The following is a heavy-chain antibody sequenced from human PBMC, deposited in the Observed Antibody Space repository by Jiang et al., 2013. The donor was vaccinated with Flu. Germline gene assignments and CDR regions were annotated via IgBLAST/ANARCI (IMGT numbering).Heavy chain of an antibody. CDR3: AKDEVREIVVVPAGPFDP. V-gene: IGHV3-30*18. CDR2: ISYDGSNK. CDR1: GFTFSSYG. Sequence: QLVESGGGVVQPGRSLRLSCAASGFTFSSYGMHWVRQAPGKGLEWVAVISYDGSNKYYADSVKGRFTISRDNSKNTLYLQMNSLRAEDTAVYYCAKDEVREIVVVPAGPFDPWGQGTLVTVSS. D-gene: IGHD2-2*01. J-gene: IGHJ5*02.